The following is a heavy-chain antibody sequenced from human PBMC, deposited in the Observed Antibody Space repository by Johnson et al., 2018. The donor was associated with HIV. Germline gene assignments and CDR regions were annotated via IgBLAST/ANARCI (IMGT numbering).Heavy chain of an antibody. Sequence: EVQLVESGGGLVQPGGSLRLSCAASGFTFSSYDMHWVRQATGKGLEWVSAIGTAGDTYYPGSVKGRFTISRENAKNSLYLQRNSLRVEDTALYYCARAVRIGVGGTVLGASDIWGQGTMVTVSS. V-gene: IGHV3-13*01. CDR1: GFTFSSYD. CDR2: IGTAGDT. D-gene: IGHD6-13*01. CDR3: ARAVRIGVGGTVLGASDI. J-gene: IGHJ3*02.